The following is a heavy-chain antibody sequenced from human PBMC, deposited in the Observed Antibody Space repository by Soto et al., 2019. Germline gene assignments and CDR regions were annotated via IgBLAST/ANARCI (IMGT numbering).Heavy chain of an antibody. D-gene: IGHD3-16*01. J-gene: IGHJ4*02. CDR1: GYTFTSYG. Sequence: VSVKVSCKASGYTFTSYGISWVRQAPGQGLEWMGWISAYNGNTNYAQKLQGRVTMTTDTSTSTAYMELRSLRSDDTAVYYCARERDMITFEAYYFDYWGQGTLVTVSS. CDR2: ISAYNGNT. CDR3: ARERDMITFEAYYFDY. V-gene: IGHV1-18*01.